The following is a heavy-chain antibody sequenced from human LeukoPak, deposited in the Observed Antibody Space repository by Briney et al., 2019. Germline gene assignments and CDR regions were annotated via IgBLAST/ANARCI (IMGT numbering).Heavy chain of an antibody. CDR1: GFTFSTYE. CDR3: ARGLVVAATPPYSYSGMDV. J-gene: IGHJ6*04. CDR2: ISISGSSI. V-gene: IGHV3-48*03. D-gene: IGHD2-15*01. Sequence: GGSLRLSCAASGFTFSTYEMNWVRQAPGKGLEWLSYISISGSSIYSADSVKGRFNISRDNAKNSLYLQMHSLRAEDTAVYYCARGLVVAATPPYSYSGMDVWGKGTTVTVSS.